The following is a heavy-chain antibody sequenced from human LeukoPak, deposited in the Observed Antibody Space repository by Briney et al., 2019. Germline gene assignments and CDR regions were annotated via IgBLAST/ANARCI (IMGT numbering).Heavy chain of an antibody. CDR1: GFIFSIYN. CDR3: VCDTGDC. Sequence: GGSLRLSCATSGFIFSIYNMNWVRQVPGKGLEWVSYISTGGEIVHYADSVRGRFTISRDNTENFLFLQMNRLRGEDTGIYYCVCDTGDCWGQGTRVTVSS. J-gene: IGHJ4*02. CDR2: ISTGGEIV. V-gene: IGHV3-48*03. D-gene: IGHD7-27*01.